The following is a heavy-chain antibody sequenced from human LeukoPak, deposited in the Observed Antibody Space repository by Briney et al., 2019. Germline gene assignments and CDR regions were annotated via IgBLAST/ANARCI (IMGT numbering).Heavy chain of an antibody. D-gene: IGHD6-6*01. Sequence: PGGSLRLSCAASGFTFNTYTMYWVRQAPGKGLEWVSGISNSGGSTYYADSVKGRFTISRDNSKNTLYLQMNSLRAEDTAVYYCARTYSSFLDYYYYMDVWGKGTTVTVSS. V-gene: IGHV3-23*01. CDR3: ARTYSSFLDYYYYMDV. CDR2: ISNSGGST. CDR1: GFTFNTYT. J-gene: IGHJ6*03.